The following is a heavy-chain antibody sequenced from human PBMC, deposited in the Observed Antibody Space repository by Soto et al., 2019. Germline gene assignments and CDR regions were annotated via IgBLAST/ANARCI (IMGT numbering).Heavy chain of an antibody. D-gene: IGHD2-2*01. CDR3: ARHLYIPTAAIGPLRWFDP. J-gene: IGHJ5*02. V-gene: IGHV4-39*01. CDR1: GGCISSSSDY. Sequence: PXATLSLTCTVCGGCISSSSDYWGWIRQPPGKGLEWIGSIYYSGSTYYNPSLKSRVTISVDTSKNQFSLKLSSVTAADTAVYYCARHLYIPTAAIGPLRWFDPCGQGTLVTVSS. CDR2: IYYSGST.